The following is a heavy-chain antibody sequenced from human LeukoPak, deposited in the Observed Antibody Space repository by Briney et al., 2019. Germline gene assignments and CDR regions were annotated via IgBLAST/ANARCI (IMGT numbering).Heavy chain of an antibody. V-gene: IGHV1-69*05. D-gene: IGHD3-10*01. CDR2: IIPIFGTA. J-gene: IGHJ4*02. Sequence: GSSVKVSCKASGGTFSSYAISWVRQAPGQGLEWMGGIIPIFGTANCAQKFQGRVTITTDESTSTAYMELSSLRSEDTAVYYCARDGGILNTYNVYWGQGTLVTVSS. CDR1: GGTFSSYA. CDR3: ARDGGILNTYNVY.